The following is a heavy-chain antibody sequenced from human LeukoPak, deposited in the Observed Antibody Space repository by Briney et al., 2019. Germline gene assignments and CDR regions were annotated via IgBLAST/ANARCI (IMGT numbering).Heavy chain of an antibody. CDR3: ARDISGWRKFDY. CDR2: IIPIFATA. J-gene: IGHJ4*02. D-gene: IGHD6-19*01. V-gene: IGHV1-69*13. Sequence: SVKVSCKASGGTFSNYAISWVRQAPGQGLEWMGGIIPIFATAKYVQKFQGRVKITADESTSTAYMELSSLRSEDTAVYYCARDISGWRKFDYWGQGTLVTVSS. CDR1: GGTFSNYA.